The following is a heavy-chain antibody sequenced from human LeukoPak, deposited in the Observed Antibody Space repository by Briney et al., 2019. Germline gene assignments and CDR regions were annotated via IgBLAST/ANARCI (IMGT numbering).Heavy chain of an antibody. CDR1: GFTFSSYA. V-gene: IGHV3-30-3*01. CDR2: ISYDGSNK. D-gene: IGHD3-22*01. CDR3: AKVTYYYDSSGYYAFDY. Sequence: GGSLRLSCAASGFTFSSYAMHWVRQAPGKGLEWVAVISYDGSNKYYADSVKGRFTISRDNSKNTLYLQMNSLRAEDTAVYYCAKVTYYYDSSGYYAFDYWGQGTLVTVSS. J-gene: IGHJ4*02.